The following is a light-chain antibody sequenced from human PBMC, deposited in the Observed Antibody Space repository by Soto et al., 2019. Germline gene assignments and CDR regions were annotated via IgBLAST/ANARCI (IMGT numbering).Light chain of an antibody. V-gene: IGKV1-5*01. CDR3: QQYIVIPYT. CDR1: QSISSW. J-gene: IGKJ2*01. Sequence: DIQMTQSPSSLSASVGDRVTITCRASQSISSWLAWYQQKPGKAPKLLIYDASSLESGVPSRFSGSGSGTEFTLTISTLQPDDFATYYCQQYIVIPYTFGQGTKLEIK. CDR2: DAS.